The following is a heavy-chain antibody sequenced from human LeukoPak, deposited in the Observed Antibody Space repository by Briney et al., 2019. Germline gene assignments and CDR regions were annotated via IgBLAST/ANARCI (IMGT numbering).Heavy chain of an antibody. D-gene: IGHD3-9*01. CDR1: GFTFSNAW. CDR3: TTDISTYYDILTGYSPFDY. J-gene: IGHJ4*02. CDR2: IKSKTDGGTT. V-gene: IGHV3-15*01. Sequence: PGGSLRLSCAASGFTFSNAWMSWVRQAPGKGLEWVGRIKSKTDGGTTDYAAPVKGRFTISRDDSKNTLYLQMNSLKTEDTAVYYCTTDISTYYDILTGYSPFDYWGQGTLVTVSS.